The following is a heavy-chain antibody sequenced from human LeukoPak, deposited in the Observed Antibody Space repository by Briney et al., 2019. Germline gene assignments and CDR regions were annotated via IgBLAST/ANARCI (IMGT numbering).Heavy chain of an antibody. CDR3: ARQVKVYGSGIYWFDP. CDR2: IYPGDSDT. Sequence: KPGESLKISCKGSGYSFTSYWIGWVRQMPGKGLEWMGIIYPGDSDTRYSPSFQGQVTISADKSISTAYLQWSSLKASDTAMYYCARQVKVYGSGIYWFDPWGQGTLVTVSS. J-gene: IGHJ5*02. CDR1: GYSFTSYW. D-gene: IGHD3-10*01. V-gene: IGHV5-51*01.